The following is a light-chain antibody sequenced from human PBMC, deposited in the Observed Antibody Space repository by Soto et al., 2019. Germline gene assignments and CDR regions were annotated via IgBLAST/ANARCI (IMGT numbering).Light chain of an antibody. CDR2: GNS. J-gene: IGLJ2*01. CDR1: SSNIGAGYD. Sequence: QSVLTQPPSVSGAPGQRVTISCTGSSSNIGAGYDVHWYQQLPGTAHKLLLYGNSNRPSGVPDRFAGSKSGNSASLAITGLQAEDGADYYCQSYDSSLSGSVFGGWTKHTVL. V-gene: IGLV1-40*01. CDR3: QSYDSSLSGSV.